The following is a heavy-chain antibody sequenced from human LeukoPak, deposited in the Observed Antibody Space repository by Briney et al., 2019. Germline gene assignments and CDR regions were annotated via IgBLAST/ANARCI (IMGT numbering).Heavy chain of an antibody. J-gene: IGHJ4*02. CDR2: IYYSGST. D-gene: IGHD1-26*01. Sequence: KPSETLSLTCSVSGGSISSYYWSWIRQPPGKGLEWIGNIYYSGSTNYNPSLKSRVTISLDTSKSQFSLQLSSVTAADTAVYYCARGGSYHGYWGQGTLVTVPS. V-gene: IGHV4-59*08. CDR3: ARGGSYHGY. CDR1: GGSISSYY.